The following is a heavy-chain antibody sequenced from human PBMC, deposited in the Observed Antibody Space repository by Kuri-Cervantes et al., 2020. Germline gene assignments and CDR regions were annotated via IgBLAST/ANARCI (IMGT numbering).Heavy chain of an antibody. CDR2: IYYSGST. D-gene: IGHD2-15*01. CDR3: ARGSKGRVVAATSFDY. CDR1: GGSISSYY. J-gene: IGHJ4*02. V-gene: IGHV4-59*12. Sequence: SETLSLTCTVSGGSISSYYWSWIRQPPGKGLEWIGYIYYSGSTNYNPSLKSRVTISVDTSKNQFSLKLRSVTAADTAVYYCARGSKGRVVAATSFDYWGLGTLVTVSS.